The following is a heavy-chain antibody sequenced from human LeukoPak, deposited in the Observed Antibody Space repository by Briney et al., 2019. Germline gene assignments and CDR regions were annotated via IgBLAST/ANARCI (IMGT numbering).Heavy chain of an antibody. D-gene: IGHD3-3*01. CDR1: GYTFSIYA. V-gene: IGHV1-69*05. J-gene: IGHJ4*02. CDR2: IIPMFGTS. CDR3: ATILEWSPPC. Sequence: ASVKVSCKASGYTFSIYAINWVRQAPGQGLEWMGSIIPMFGTSNYAQKFQGRVTVTTDESTSTAYMELSSLRSEDTAVYYCATILEWSPPCWGQGTLVTVSS.